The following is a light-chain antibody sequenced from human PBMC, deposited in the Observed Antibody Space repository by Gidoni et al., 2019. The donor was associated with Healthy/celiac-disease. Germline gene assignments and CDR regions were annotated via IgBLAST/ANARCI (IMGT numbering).Light chain of an antibody. J-gene: IGKJ1*01. CDR2: GAS. V-gene: IGKV1-27*01. Sequence: DIEMTQSPAPLSASAGDRATLTCRASQGISKDLAWYQQKPGKDPKLLIYGASTLASGVPSRFSGSGSGTDFTLTISSLQPEDVATYYCQQYNSSPPTFGQGTKVEIK. CDR1: QGISKD. CDR3: QQYNSSPPT.